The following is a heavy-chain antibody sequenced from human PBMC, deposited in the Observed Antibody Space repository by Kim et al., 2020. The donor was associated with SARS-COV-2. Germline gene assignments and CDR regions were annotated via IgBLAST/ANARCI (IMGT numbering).Heavy chain of an antibody. V-gene: IGHV4-39*01. CDR1: GGSISSSSYY. CDR2: IYYSGIT. Sequence: SETLSLTCTVSGGSISSSSYYWGWIRQPPGKGLEWIGSIYYSGITYYNPSLKSRVTISVDTSKNQFSLKLSSVTAADTAVYYCARHDPQWLRFENYFDYWGQGTLVTVSS. D-gene: IGHD5-12*01. J-gene: IGHJ4*02. CDR3: ARHDPQWLRFENYFDY.